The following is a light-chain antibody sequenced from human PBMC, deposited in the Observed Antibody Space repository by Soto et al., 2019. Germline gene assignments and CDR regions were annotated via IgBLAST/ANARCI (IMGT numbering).Light chain of an antibody. CDR3: QLSGGSPGT. V-gene: IGKV3-20*01. J-gene: IGKJ1*01. Sequence: ENVLTQSPGTLSLSLGEGATLTCRASHSVTSGYLAWYQHKPGPAPRLLVYGTSIRATVIPDSFSGGWSGTDFTLTISRLEGEDFAVYYCQLSGGSPGTFGQGTRV. CDR1: HSVTSGY. CDR2: GTS.